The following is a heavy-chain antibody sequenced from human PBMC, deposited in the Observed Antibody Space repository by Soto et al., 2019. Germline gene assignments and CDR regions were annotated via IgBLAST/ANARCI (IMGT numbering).Heavy chain of an antibody. CDR2: IYYSGST. CDR3: ARHRRSTVRGPLGGYYYYYMDV. J-gene: IGHJ6*03. D-gene: IGHD3-10*01. Sequence: TSETLSLTCTVSGGSISSSSYYWGWIRQPPGKGLEWIGSIYYSGSTYYNPSLKSRVTISVDTSKNQFSLKLSSVTAADTAVYYCARHRRSTVRGPLGGYYYYYMDVWGKGTTVTVS. CDR1: GGSISSSSYY. V-gene: IGHV4-39*01.